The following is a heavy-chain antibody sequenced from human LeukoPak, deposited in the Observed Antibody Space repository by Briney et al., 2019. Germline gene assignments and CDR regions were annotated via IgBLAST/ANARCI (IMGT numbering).Heavy chain of an antibody. J-gene: IGHJ1*01. CDR3: ATYYYDSGGFHFHH. Sequence: HPGGSLRLSCAASGFTFRSYGMHWVRQAPGKGLEYVSAISSNGGRTYYAYSVKGRFTISRDNSRNTLYPQMGSLRAEDMAVYYCATYYYDSGGFHFHHWGQGTLVTVSS. D-gene: IGHD3-22*01. CDR2: ISSNGGRT. CDR1: GFTFRSYG. V-gene: IGHV3-64*01.